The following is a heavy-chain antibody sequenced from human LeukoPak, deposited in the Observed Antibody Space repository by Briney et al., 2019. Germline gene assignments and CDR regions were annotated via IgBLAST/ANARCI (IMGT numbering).Heavy chain of an antibody. Sequence: GGPLRLSCAASGFTFSSYSMNWVRQAPGKGLEWVSPISSSSSYIYYADSVKGRFTISRDNAKNSLYLQMNSLRAEDTAVYYCARDLGWSGSYYGHWGQGTLVTVSS. V-gene: IGHV3-21*04. CDR2: ISSSSSYI. CDR3: ARDLGWSGSYYGH. J-gene: IGHJ4*02. CDR1: GFTFSSYS. D-gene: IGHD1-26*01.